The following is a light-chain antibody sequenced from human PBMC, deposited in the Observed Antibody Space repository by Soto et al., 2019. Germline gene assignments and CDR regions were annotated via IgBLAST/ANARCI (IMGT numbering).Light chain of an antibody. CDR2: EGS. CDR1: SSDVGSYNL. Sequence: QSALTQPASVSGSPGQSITISCTGTSSDVGSYNLVSWYQQHPGKAPKLMIYEGSKRPSGVSNRFSGSKSGNTASLTISGLQAEDEADYYCCSYAGSLGVFGGGTKLNVL. J-gene: IGLJ2*01. CDR3: CSYAGSLGV. V-gene: IGLV2-23*01.